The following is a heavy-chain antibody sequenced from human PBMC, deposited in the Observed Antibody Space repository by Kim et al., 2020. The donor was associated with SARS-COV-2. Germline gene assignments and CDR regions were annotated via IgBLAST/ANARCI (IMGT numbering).Heavy chain of an antibody. Sequence: GGSLRLSCTTSGFTFRDYAVTWVRQAPGKGLEWVGLIRSKVYGGTIEYAASVKARFSISRDDSRSIAYLQMDSLRSEDTAVYYCTRTSARYYDYSGYDFYDFWGQGTLVNVSS. CDR1: GFTFRDYA. CDR2: IRSKVYGGTI. J-gene: IGHJ4*02. D-gene: IGHD3-22*01. CDR3: TRTSARYYDYSGYDFYDF. V-gene: IGHV3-49*04.